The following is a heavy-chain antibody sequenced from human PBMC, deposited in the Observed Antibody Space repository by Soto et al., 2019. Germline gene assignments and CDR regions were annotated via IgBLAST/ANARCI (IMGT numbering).Heavy chain of an antibody. CDR3: ARGDSTGCSNGVCSFFYNHDMDV. Sequence: GASVKVSCKASGYTFTGYYVHWVRQAPGQGLEWLGRINPKSGGTSTAQKFQGWVTMTTDTSISTASMELTRLTSDDTAIYYCARGDSTGCSNGVCSFFYNHDMDVWGQGTTVTVSS. J-gene: IGHJ6*02. CDR1: GYTFTGYY. CDR2: INPKSGGT. V-gene: IGHV1-2*04. D-gene: IGHD2-8*01.